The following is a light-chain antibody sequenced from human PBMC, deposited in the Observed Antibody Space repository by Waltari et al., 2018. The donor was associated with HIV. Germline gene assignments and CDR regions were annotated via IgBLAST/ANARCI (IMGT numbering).Light chain of an antibody. CDR3: QSYDSSLSGSGV. Sequence: QSVLTQPPSVSGAPGQRVTISCTGRRSTIGAGYDLPGYQQLPGTAPKLLIYGNSNRPSGVPDRFSGSKSGTSASLAITGLQAEDEADYYCQSYDSSLSGSGVFGGGTKLTVL. CDR2: GNS. CDR1: RSTIGAGYD. J-gene: IGLJ3*02. V-gene: IGLV1-40*01.